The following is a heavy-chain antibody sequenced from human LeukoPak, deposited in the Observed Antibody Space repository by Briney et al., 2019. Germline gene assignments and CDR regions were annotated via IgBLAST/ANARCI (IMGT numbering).Heavy chain of an antibody. J-gene: IGHJ5*02. Sequence: GGSVKVSCKASGYTFTGYYIHWVRQAPGQGVEWMGRINPNSGGTKYAQKFQGRVTVTGDTSISTAYMQLSRLRSDDTAVYYCARETRRGAGDWLDPWGQGTLVTVSS. CDR1: GYTFTGYY. V-gene: IGHV1-2*06. CDR2: INPNSGGT. CDR3: ARETRRGAGDWLDP. D-gene: IGHD1-14*01.